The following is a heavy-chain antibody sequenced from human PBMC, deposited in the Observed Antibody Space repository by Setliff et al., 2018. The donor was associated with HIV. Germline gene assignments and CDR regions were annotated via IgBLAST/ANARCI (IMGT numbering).Heavy chain of an antibody. V-gene: IGHV4-31*03. D-gene: IGHD2-15*01. CDR1: GGSISSGGFY. J-gene: IGHJ4*02. CDR3: ARGGLGVVGAIDY. Sequence: PSETLSLTCTVTGGSISSGGFYWTWIRQHPGKGLEWIGYIYNTGSTYHSPSLESRVTISIDTSKNQFSLKLSSVTAADTAVYYCARGGLGVVGAIDYWSQGTLVTVSS. CDR2: IYNTGST.